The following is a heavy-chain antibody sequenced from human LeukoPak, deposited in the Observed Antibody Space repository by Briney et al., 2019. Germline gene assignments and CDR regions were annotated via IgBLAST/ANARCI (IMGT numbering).Heavy chain of an antibody. J-gene: IGHJ4*02. V-gene: IGHV3-30-3*01. CDR1: GFTFSSYA. Sequence: GGSLRLFCAASGFTFSSYAMHWVRQAPGKGLEWVALISYDGSNKYYADSVKGRFTISRDNSKNTLYLQMNSLRAEDTAVYYCARVVGYFDWLPFDYWGQGTLVTVSS. D-gene: IGHD3-9*01. CDR3: ARVVGYFDWLPFDY. CDR2: ISYDGSNK.